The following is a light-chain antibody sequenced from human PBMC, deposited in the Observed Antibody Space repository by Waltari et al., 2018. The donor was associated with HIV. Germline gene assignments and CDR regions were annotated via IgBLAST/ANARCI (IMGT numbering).Light chain of an antibody. V-gene: IGLV2-14*01. CDR3: SSYTSSSTPL. CDR2: DVS. Sequence: QSALTQPAPVSGSPGQSITISCTATSSDVGGYSYLSWYQPHPGKAPKLMIYDVSNRPSGVSNRFSGSKSGNTASLTISGLQAEDEADYYCSSYTSSSTPLFGGGTKLTAL. CDR1: SSDVGGYSY. J-gene: IGLJ2*01.